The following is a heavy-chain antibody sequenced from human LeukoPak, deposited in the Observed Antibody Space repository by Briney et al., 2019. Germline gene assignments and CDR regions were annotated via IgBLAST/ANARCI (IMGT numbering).Heavy chain of an antibody. CDR2: IIPIFGTA. Sequence: SVKVSCKASGGTFSSYAISWVRQAPGQGLEWMGGIIPIFGTANYAQKFQGRVTITADKSTSTAYMELSSLRSEDTAGYYCARSRKVTRGRAYSYYYMGVWGKGTTVTISS. D-gene: IGHD4-17*01. J-gene: IGHJ6*03. CDR1: GGTFSSYA. CDR3: ARSRKVTRGRAYSYYYMGV. V-gene: IGHV1-69*06.